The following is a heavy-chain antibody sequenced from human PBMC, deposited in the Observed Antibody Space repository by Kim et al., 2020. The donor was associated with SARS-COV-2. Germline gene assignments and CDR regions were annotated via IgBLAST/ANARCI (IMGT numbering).Heavy chain of an antibody. D-gene: IGHD3-22*01. CDR1: GFTFSSYS. Sequence: GGSLRLSCAASGFTFSSYSMNWVRQAPGKGLEWVSSISSSSSYIYYADSVKGRFTISRDNAKNSLYLQMNSLRAEDTAVYYCARDGAPPRHYYYDSSGYYYDYWGQGTLVTVSS. CDR2: ISSSSSYI. V-gene: IGHV3-21*01. J-gene: IGHJ4*02. CDR3: ARDGAPPRHYYYDSSGYYYDY.